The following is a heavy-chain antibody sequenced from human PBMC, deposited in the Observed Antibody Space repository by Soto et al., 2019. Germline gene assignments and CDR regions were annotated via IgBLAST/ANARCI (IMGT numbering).Heavy chain of an antibody. CDR1: GGSFNKYA. D-gene: IGHD3-22*01. CDR2: IIPLFGTA. Sequence: QVQRVQSGAEVKKPGSSVKVSCKASGGSFNKYAIDWVRQAPGQGLEWMGGIIPLFGTANYAQKFQARVTITADEAASTAYMELRSLRYEDTAVYYCARQFDYDTSGYYYAYWGQGTLVTVSS. CDR3: ARQFDYDTSGYYYAY. J-gene: IGHJ4*02. V-gene: IGHV1-69*01.